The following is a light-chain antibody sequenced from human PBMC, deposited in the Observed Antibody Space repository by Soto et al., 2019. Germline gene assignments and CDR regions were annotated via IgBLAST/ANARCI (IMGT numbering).Light chain of an antibody. J-gene: IGKJ5*01. CDR3: QQYGSSPRPA. V-gene: IGKV3-20*01. CDR2: GAS. CDR1: QSVSSSY. Sequence: EIVLTQSPGTLALSPGERATLSCRASQSVSSSYLAWYQQKPGQAPRLLIYGASSRSTGIPDRFSGSGSGTDFTLTISRLDPEVFAVYSCQQYGSSPRPAFGQGTRLEIK.